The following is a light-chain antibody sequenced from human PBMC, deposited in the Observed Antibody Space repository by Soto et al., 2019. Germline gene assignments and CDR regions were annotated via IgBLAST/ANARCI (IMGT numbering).Light chain of an antibody. V-gene: IGLV1-51*02. Sequence: QSVLTQPPPVSAAPGQKVTISCYGSSFNIGNNYVSWYQHLPGTAPKLLFYENNKRPSGIPDRFSGSKSGTSATLGITGLQTGDEADYYCGTWDNTLSGWVFGGGTKLTVL. CDR3: GTWDNTLSGWV. CDR1: SFNIGNNY. J-gene: IGLJ3*02. CDR2: ENN.